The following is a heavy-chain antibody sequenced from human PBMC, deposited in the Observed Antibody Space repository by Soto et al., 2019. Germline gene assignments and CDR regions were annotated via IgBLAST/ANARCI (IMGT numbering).Heavy chain of an antibody. J-gene: IGHJ3*01. D-gene: IGHD6-13*01. CDR1: GFTFSSYA. Sequence: GGSLRLSCAASGFTFSSYAMSWVRQAPGKGLEWVSAISGSGGSTYYADSVKGRFTISRDNSKSTLYLQMNSLRAEDTAVYYCAEPLNPIAGPRWGQGTMVTVSS. CDR3: AEPLNPIAGPR. V-gene: IGHV3-23*01. CDR2: ISGSGGST.